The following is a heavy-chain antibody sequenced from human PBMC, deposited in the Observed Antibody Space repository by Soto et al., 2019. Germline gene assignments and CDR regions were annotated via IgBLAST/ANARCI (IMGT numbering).Heavy chain of an antibody. CDR3: AKDRYDSALDY. CDR2: ISYDGSNK. D-gene: IGHD3-22*01. J-gene: IGHJ4*02. V-gene: IGHV3-30*18. Sequence: GGFLRLSCADSGFTFSSYGIHCVRQAPGKGLEWVAVISYDGSNKYYADSVKGRFTISRDNSKNTLYLQMNSLRSEDTAVYYCAKDRYDSALDYWGQGTLVTVSS. CDR1: GFTFSSYG.